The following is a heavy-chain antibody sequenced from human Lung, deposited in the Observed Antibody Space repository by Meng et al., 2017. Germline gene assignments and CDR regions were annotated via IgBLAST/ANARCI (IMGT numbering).Heavy chain of an antibody. CDR2: ISYSGST. Sequence: QLQRHESSPGPLKPSHTLFLTCPVTGDSLSISAYSWSWIRQLPGKGLEWIGYISYSGSTYYSPSLKSRVSISVDMSKKYFSLRLTSVTAADTAVYYCARGDTSKEFDYWGQGTLVTVSS. CDR1: GDSLSISAYS. J-gene: IGHJ4*02. D-gene: IGHD5-18*01. CDR3: ARGDTSKEFDY. V-gene: IGHV4-30-4*01.